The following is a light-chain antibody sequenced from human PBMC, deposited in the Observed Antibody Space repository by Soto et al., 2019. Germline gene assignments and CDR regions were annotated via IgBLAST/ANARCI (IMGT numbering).Light chain of an antibody. CDR1: SSDVGAYNY. J-gene: IGLJ2*01. CDR2: EVT. Sequence: ALAQPPSASGSPGQSVTISCTGTSSDVGAYNYVSWYQQHPGKAPKLVIYEVTERPSGVPERFSGSKSGSTASLTVSGLQAEDEALYYCASYAGNNNFVLFGGGTKLTVL. V-gene: IGLV2-8*01. CDR3: ASYAGNNNFVL.